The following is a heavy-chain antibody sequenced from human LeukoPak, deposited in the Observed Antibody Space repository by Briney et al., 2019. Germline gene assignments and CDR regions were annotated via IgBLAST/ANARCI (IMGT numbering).Heavy chain of an antibody. V-gene: IGHV1-46*01. CDR2: INPSGSST. D-gene: IGHD3-16*02. J-gene: IGHJ5*02. CDR3: ARDNSVGDIAWWFDP. CDR1: GDTFTSYA. Sequence: ASVKVSCKASGDTFTSYAITWVRQAPGQGLEWLGLINPSGSSTLYAQKFQGRVTMTRDMSTTTDYMELSSLRSEDTAVYYCARDNSVGDIAWWFDPWGQGTLVTVSS.